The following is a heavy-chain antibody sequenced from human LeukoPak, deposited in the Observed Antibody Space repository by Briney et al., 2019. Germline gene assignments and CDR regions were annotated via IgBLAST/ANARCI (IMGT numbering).Heavy chain of an antibody. CDR3: ARLESGYDYGPVDY. CDR2: ISAYNGNT. J-gene: IGHJ4*02. D-gene: IGHD5-12*01. CDR1: GYTFTSYG. Sequence: ASVKVSCKASGYTFTSYGISWVRQAPGQGLEWMGWISAYNGNTNYAQKLQGRVTMTTDTSTSTAYMELRSLRSDDTAVYYCARLESGYDYGPVDYWGQGTPVTVSS. V-gene: IGHV1-18*04.